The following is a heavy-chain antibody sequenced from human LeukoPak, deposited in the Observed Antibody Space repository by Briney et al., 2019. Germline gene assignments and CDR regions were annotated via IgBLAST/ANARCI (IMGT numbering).Heavy chain of an antibody. D-gene: IGHD1-26*01. CDR1: GYIFTGYY. J-gene: IGHJ4*02. CDR2: INPNSGGT. CDR3: ARHPYSGSYHFDY. Sequence: WASVKVSCKASGYIFTGYYMRWVRQAPGQGLEWMGWINPNSGGTNSAQKFQGRVTMTRDTPISTAYMELSRLTSDDTAVYYCARHPYSGSYHFDYWGQGTLVTVSS. V-gene: IGHV1-2*02.